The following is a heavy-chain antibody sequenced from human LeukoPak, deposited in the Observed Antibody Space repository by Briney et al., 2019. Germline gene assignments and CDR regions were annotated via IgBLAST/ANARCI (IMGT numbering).Heavy chain of an antibody. Sequence: PGGSLRLSCEASGFTFSSYAMSWVRQAPGKGLEWVSAISGSGGSTYYADSVKGRFTISRDNSKNTLYLQMNSLRAEDTAVYYCAKDAPDYDFWSGSTAYYFDYWGQGTLVTVSS. CDR2: ISGSGGST. CDR1: GFTFSSYA. D-gene: IGHD3-3*01. CDR3: AKDAPDYDFWSGSTAYYFDY. V-gene: IGHV3-23*01. J-gene: IGHJ4*02.